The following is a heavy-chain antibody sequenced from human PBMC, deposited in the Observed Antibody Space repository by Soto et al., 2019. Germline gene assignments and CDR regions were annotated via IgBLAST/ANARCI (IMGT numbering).Heavy chain of an antibody. Sequence: PSETLSLTCTVSGGSISSSSYYWGWIRQPPGKGLEWIGSIYYSGSTYYNPSLKSRVTISVDTSKNQFSLKLSSVTAADTAVYYCARHHSSGWRPLLYGMDVWGQGTTVTVSS. CDR1: GGSISSSSYY. CDR3: ARHHSSGWRPLLYGMDV. V-gene: IGHV4-39*01. J-gene: IGHJ6*02. D-gene: IGHD6-19*01. CDR2: IYYSGST.